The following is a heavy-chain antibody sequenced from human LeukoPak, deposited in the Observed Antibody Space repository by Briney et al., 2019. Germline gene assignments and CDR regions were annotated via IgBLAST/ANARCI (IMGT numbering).Heavy chain of an antibody. CDR2: IYTSGST. D-gene: IGHD3-22*01. J-gene: IGHJ3*02. CDR3: AREHYYDSSGYRTTAFDI. Sequence: SETLSLTCTVSGGSISSYYWSWIRQPAGKGLEWIGRIYTSGSTNYNPSLKSRVTMSVDTSKNQFSLKLSSVTAADTAVYYCAREHYYDSSGYRTTAFDIWGQGTMVTVSS. V-gene: IGHV4-4*07. CDR1: GGSISSYY.